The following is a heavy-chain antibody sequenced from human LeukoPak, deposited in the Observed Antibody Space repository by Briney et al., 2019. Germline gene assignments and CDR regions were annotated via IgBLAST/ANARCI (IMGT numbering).Heavy chain of an antibody. CDR1: SGSISSYD. V-gene: IGHV4-59*01. D-gene: IGHD3-22*01. J-gene: IGHJ6*04. CDR2: FYYSGIT. CDR3: ASTYYYDSRVYYYYGMDV. Sequence: SETLSLTCTVSSGSISSYDWGCIRPPPGKGLEWIGYFYYSGITNYNPSHKSRVTISVDTSKSQFSLELSSVTAADTAVYYCASTYYYDSRVYYYYGMDVWGKGTTVTVSS.